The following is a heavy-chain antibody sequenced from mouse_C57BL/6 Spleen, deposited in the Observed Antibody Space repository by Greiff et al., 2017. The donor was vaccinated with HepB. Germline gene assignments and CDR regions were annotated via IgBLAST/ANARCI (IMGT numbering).Heavy chain of an antibody. CDR3: ASYYYGSSLYAMDY. CDR1: GYTFTDYA. V-gene: IGHV1-67*01. Sequence: VQLQQSGPELVRPGVSVKISCKGSGYTFTDYAMHWVKQSHAKSLEWIGVISTYYGNASYNQKFTDKATMTVDKSSSTAYMELARLTSEDSAVYYCASYYYGSSLYAMDYWGQGTSVTVSS. D-gene: IGHD1-1*01. CDR2: ISTYYGNA. J-gene: IGHJ4*01.